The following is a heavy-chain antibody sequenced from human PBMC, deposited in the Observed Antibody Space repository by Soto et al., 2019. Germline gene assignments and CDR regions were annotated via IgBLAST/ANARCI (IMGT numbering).Heavy chain of an antibody. CDR2: ISSSSSTI. CDR3: ARVQYYYDSSGYYAEYFQH. D-gene: IGHD3-22*01. V-gene: IGHV3-48*02. Sequence: GGSLRLSCAASGFTFSSYSMNWVRQAPGKGLEWVSYISSSSSTIYYADSVKGRFTISRDNAKNSLYLQMNSLRDEDTAVYYCARVQYYYDSSGYYAEYFQHWGQGTLVTVSS. CDR1: GFTFSSYS. J-gene: IGHJ1*01.